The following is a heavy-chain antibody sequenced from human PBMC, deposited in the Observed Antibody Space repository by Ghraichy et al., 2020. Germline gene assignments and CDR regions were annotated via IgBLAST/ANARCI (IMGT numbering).Heavy chain of an antibody. CDR3: ARASYSRGWYPADVYDV. D-gene: IGHD6-19*01. CDR2: INQDGSEK. J-gene: IGHJ3*01. CDR1: GFTFNNHW. V-gene: IGHV3-7*03. Sequence: GESLNISCAASGFTFNNHWMIWVRQAPGKGLEWVANINQDGSEKYYVDSVKGRFTISRDDAKKSLFLQMNRLRGEDTAVYYCARASYSRGWYPADVYDVWGQGTMVSVSS.